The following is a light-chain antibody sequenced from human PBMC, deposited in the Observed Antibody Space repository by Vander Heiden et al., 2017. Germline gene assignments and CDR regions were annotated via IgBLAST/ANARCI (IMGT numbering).Light chain of an antibody. V-gene: IGLV3-25*03. CDR2: NDS. J-gene: IGLJ3*02. CDR1: ALPRQY. Sequence: SYELPQPPSVSVSPVQTASTTCSGDALPRQYAYWYQQKTGHATVLVIYNDSERPSGVPERFSCSSSGTTVTVTISGVPAEDAADYYCQSADRRGTDPWGFGGGTKLTVL. CDR3: QSADRRGTDPWG.